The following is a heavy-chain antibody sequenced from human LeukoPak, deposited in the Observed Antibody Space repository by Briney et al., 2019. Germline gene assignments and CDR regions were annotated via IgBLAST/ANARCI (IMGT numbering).Heavy chain of an antibody. CDR1: GYTFTSCG. CDR2: ISAYNGNT. J-gene: IGHJ6*03. V-gene: IGHV1-18*01. D-gene: IGHD2-8*02. CDR3: ARATGSAYYYYYMDV. Sequence: ASVKVSCKASGYTFTSCGISWVRRAPGQGLEWMGWISAYNGNTNYAQKLQGRVTMTTDTSTSTAYMELRSLRSDDTAVYYCARATGSAYYYYYMDVWGKGTTVTVSS.